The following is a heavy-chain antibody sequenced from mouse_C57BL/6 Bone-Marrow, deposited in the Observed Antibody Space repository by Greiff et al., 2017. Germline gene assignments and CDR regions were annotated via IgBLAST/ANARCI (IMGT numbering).Heavy chain of an antibody. CDR3: TTGDYGPWFAY. CDR2: IDPENGDT. J-gene: IGHJ3*01. CDR1: GFNIKDDY. Sequence: VQLQQSGAELVRPGASVKLSCTASGFNIKDDYMHWVKQRPEQGLEWIGWIDPENGDTEYASKFQGKATITADTSSNTAYPQLSSLTSEDTAVYYCTTGDYGPWFAYWGQGTLVTVSA. V-gene: IGHV14-4*01. D-gene: IGHD2-4*01.